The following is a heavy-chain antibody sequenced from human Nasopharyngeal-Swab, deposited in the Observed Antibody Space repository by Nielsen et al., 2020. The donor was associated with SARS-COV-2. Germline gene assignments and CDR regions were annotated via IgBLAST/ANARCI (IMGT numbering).Heavy chain of an antibody. D-gene: IGHD6-13*01. CDR3: AREEGAAAGTGGMDV. CDR1: GFTFSSYA. CDR2: MSYDGSYK. V-gene: IGHV3-30-3*01. Sequence: GGSLRLSCAASGFTFSSYAMHWVRQAPGQGLEWVAVMSYDGSYKYYADSVKGRFTISRDNSKNTLYLQMNSLRAEDTAVYYCAREEGAAAGTGGMDVWGQGTTVTVSS. J-gene: IGHJ6*02.